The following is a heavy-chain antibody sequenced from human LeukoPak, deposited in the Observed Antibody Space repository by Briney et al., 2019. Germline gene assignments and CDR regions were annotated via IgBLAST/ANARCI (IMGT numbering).Heavy chain of an antibody. V-gene: IGHV4-61*01. CDR3: ARDSFYSGSDY. CDR2: VSYSGST. J-gene: IGHJ4*02. Sequence: PSETLSLTCTVSGGSVSSGGSVSSGRYYWSWIRQPPGKGLEWIGYVSYSGSTNYNPSLHSRVTISMDTSKNQFSLKLSSVTAADTAVYFCARDSFYSGSDYWGQGTLVTVSS. CDR1: GGSVSSGGSVSSGRYY. D-gene: IGHD1-26*01.